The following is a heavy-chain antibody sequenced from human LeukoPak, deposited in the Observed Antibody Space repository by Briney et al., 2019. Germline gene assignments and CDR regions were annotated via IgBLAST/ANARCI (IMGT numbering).Heavy chain of an antibody. J-gene: IGHJ6*02. CDR2: ISGSGDST. CDR3: AKDTDYDFWSGYPLYYYYGMDV. V-gene: IGHV3-23*01. Sequence: GGSLRLSCAASGFTVSSNYMSWVRQAPGKGLEWVSAISGSGDSTYYADSVKGRFTISRDNSKNTLYLQMNSLRAEDTAVYYCAKDTDYDFWSGYPLYYYYGMDVWGQGTTVTVSS. CDR1: GFTVSSNY. D-gene: IGHD3-3*01.